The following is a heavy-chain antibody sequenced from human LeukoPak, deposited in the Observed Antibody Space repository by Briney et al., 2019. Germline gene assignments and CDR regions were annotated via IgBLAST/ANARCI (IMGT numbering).Heavy chain of an antibody. CDR2: IYWDDDK. CDR1: GFSLSTSGVG. CDR3: AHRPPYVDGVTRFDP. V-gene: IGHV2-5*02. Sequence: SGPTLVKPTQTLTLTCNFSGFSLSTSGVGVGWIRQPPEKALEWLALIYWDDDKRYSPSLKSRLTITKDTSKNQVVLTMTNMDPVDTATYYCAHRPPYVDGVTRFDPWGQGTPVTVSS. J-gene: IGHJ5*02. D-gene: IGHD3-10*01.